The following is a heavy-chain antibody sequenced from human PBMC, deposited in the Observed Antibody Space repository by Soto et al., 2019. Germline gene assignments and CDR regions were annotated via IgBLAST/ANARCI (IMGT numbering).Heavy chain of an antibody. Sequence: GGSLRLSCAASGFIFSSYGMYWVRQAPGKGLEWVAVISYDGSNKYYADSVKGRFTISRDYSENTLYLQMNSLKTEDTAVYYCAGERLGLGVRGVIDYWGQGTLVTVSS. V-gene: IGHV3-30*03. CDR1: GFIFSSYG. CDR3: AGERLGLGVRGVIDY. J-gene: IGHJ4*02. D-gene: IGHD3-10*01. CDR2: ISYDGSNK.